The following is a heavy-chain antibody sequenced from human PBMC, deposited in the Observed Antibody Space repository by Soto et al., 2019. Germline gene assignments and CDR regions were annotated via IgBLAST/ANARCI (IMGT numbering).Heavy chain of an antibody. Sequence: QVQLVESGGGVVQPGRSLRLSCAASGFAFSSYAMHWVRQAPGKGLEWVALISFDGSNKYYVDAVKGRITISRDNSKNTLYLDMNSLRVEDTAVYYCARDRRSGSYDGSLEYWGQGTLVTVSS. CDR2: ISFDGSNK. CDR1: GFAFSSYA. CDR3: ARDRRSGSYDGSLEY. D-gene: IGHD1-26*01. V-gene: IGHV3-30-3*01. J-gene: IGHJ4*02.